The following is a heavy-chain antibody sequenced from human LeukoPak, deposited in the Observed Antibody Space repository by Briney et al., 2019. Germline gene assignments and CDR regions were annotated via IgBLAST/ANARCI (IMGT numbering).Heavy chain of an antibody. CDR2: ISWNSAPI. V-gene: IGHV3-9*01. Sequence: PPGSSLTLSCAASGFTFDNYAMHWARPGPGEGLEWVSGISWNSAPIVHADRVKGRYPISRQNAKKLVFLHMNSQRPEDGALYCAKDGRAHRTYEPWLDFWGKGTLVTVSS. CDR1: GFTFDNYA. CDR3: AKDGRAHRTYEPWLDF. J-gene: IGHJ4*02. D-gene: IGHD1-1*01.